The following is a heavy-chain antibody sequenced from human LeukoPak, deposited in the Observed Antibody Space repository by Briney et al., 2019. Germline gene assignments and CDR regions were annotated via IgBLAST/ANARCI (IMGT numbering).Heavy chain of an antibody. D-gene: IGHD4-17*01. CDR2: INSDGSST. CDR3: TSTADYGDPDY. V-gene: IGHV3-74*01. CDR1: GFTFSSYW. Sequence: PGGSLRLSCAASGFTFSSYWMHWVRQAPGKGLVWVSRINSDGSSTSYADSVKGRFTISRDNAKNTLYLQMNSLRAEDTAVYYCTSTADYGDPDYWGQGTLGTVSA. J-gene: IGHJ4*02.